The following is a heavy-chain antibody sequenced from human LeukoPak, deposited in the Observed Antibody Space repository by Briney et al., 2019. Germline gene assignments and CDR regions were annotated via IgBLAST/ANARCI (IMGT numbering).Heavy chain of an antibody. D-gene: IGHD4-17*01. CDR2: IRYDGSNK. CDR1: GFTFSSYG. Sequence: GGSLRLSCAASGFTFSSYGMHWVRQAPGKGLEWVAFIRYDGSNKYYADSVKGRFTISRDNSKNTLYLQMNSLRAEDTAVYYCARGSSTAPLYMDVWGKGTTVTISS. V-gene: IGHV3-30*02. J-gene: IGHJ6*03. CDR3: ARGSSTAPLYMDV.